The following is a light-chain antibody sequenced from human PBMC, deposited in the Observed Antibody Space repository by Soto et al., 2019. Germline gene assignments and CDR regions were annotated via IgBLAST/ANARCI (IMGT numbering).Light chain of an antibody. CDR2: GAS. V-gene: IGKV3D-15*01. CDR3: QQYNNWPIT. CDR1: HTVGSN. J-gene: IGKJ5*01. Sequence: IVLTQSPYTLSVSPGERATLSCRASHTVGSNLAWYQQKPGQAPRLLIYGASTRASDTPARFSGSGSVTEFALTISSLQSEDFAVYYCQQYNNWPITFGQGTRLEIK.